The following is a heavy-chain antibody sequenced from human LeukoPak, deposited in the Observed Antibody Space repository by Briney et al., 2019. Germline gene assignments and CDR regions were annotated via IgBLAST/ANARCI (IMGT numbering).Heavy chain of an antibody. J-gene: IGHJ5*02. CDR3: AIQPGVTSS. CDR2: IYPGDSDT. V-gene: IGHV5-51*01. Sequence: PGESLKISCKASGYTFTTYWIGWVRPMPGKCLEWMGIIYPGDSDTRDSPSFQGQVTISADKSISTAYLQWSSLQASDTAMYYCAIQPGVTSSWGQGTLVTVSS. CDR1: GYTFTTYW. D-gene: IGHD2-8*01.